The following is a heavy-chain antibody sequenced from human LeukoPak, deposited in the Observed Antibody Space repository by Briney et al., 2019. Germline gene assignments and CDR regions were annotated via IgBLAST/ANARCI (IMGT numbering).Heavy chain of an antibody. CDR2: INPNSGGT. V-gene: IGHV1-2*02. D-gene: IGHD3-9*01. J-gene: IGHJ5*02. Sequence: GASVRVSCNASGYTFTSYGIIWGRQAPGQGREWRGWINPNSGGTNYAQKFQRRVTMTRETAISTAYMELSRLRSDDTAVYYCARGVDILTGRTWFARWGQGTLVTVSS. CDR3: ARGVDILTGRTWFAR. CDR1: GYTFTSYG.